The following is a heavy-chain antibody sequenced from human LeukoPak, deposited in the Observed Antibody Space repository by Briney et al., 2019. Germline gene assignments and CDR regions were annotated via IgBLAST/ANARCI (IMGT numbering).Heavy chain of an antibody. Sequence: SETLSLTCTVSGGSISSYYWSWIRQPPGKRLEWIGYIYYSGSTNYNPSPKSRVTVSVDTSKNQFSLKLSSVTAADTAVYYCARVLSGYDSVWGQGTLVTVSS. J-gene: IGHJ4*02. D-gene: IGHD5-12*01. V-gene: IGHV4-59*01. CDR3: ARVLSGYDSV. CDR1: GGSISSYY. CDR2: IYYSGST.